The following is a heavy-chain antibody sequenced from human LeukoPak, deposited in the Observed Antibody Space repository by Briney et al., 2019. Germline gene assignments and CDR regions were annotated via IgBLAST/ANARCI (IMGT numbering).Heavy chain of an antibody. CDR3: ARDQYHILTGYYPERGYYFDY. Sequence: TSETLSLTCTVSGGSISSSSYYWGWIRQPPGKGLEWIGSIYYSGSTYYNPSLKSRVTISVDTSKNQFSLKLSSVTAADTAVYYCARDQYHILTGYYPERGYYFDYWGQGTLVTVSS. CDR1: GGSISSSSYY. CDR2: IYYSGST. J-gene: IGHJ4*02. D-gene: IGHD3-9*01. V-gene: IGHV4-39*02.